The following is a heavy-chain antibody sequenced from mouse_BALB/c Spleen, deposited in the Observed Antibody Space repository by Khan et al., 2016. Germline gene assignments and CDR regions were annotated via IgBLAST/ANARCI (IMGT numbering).Heavy chain of an antibody. J-gene: IGHJ3*01. V-gene: IGHV10S3*01. Sequence: EVQLLETGGGLVQPKGSLKLSCAASGFTFNTSVISWVRQAPGKGLEWAARMRSKSYNFATYYADSVKDRFTISRDASQSILYLQMNNLKAEDTAMYYCVRSDGYYFAYWGQRTLVTVSA. D-gene: IGHD2-3*01. CDR2: MRSKSYNFAT. CDR3: VRSDGYYFAY. CDR1: GFTFNTSV.